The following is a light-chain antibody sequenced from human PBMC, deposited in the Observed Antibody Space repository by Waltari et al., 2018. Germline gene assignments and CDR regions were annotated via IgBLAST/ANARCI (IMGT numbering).Light chain of an antibody. CDR3: QQYNNWPYT. CDR2: GAS. Sequence: EIVMTQSPATLSVSPGERVTLSCRASQSVSSNLAWYQQKPGQAPRLLIYGASTRATGIPARFSGSGSGTEFTLTVSSLQSEDFAVYYCQQYNNWPYTVGQGTKLEIK. CDR1: QSVSSN. V-gene: IGKV3-15*01. J-gene: IGKJ2*01.